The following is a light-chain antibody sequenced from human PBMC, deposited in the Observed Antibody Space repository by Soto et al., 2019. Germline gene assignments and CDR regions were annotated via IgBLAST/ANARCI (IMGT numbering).Light chain of an antibody. CDR1: QSLLHSNGYNY. CDR3: MQAFEIPGS. Sequence: DIVMTQSPLSLPVTPGEPASISCRSSQSLLHSNGYNYLDWYLQKPGQSPQLLIYLGSNRASGVPDRFSGSGSGTDFTLTISRVEAEDVGVYYCMQAFEIPGSFVPGTKVDIK. J-gene: IGKJ3*01. V-gene: IGKV2-28*01. CDR2: LGS.